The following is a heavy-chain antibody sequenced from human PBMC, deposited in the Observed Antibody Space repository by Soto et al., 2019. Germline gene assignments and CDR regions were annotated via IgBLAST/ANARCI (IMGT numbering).Heavy chain of an antibody. CDR2: ISGSGDRT. V-gene: IGHV3-23*01. CDR3: VKDDGGYPSTAPH. CDR1: GITISNYP. D-gene: IGHD3-22*01. Sequence: EVQLLESGGGLVQPGGSLRLSCAASGITISNYPMSWVRQAPGKGLDWVSGISGSGDRTYYADSAKGRFTIVKDISKNSLSLQLDSLRVEDTAVYFCVKDDGGYPSTAPHWGQGTLVTVSS. J-gene: IGHJ4*02.